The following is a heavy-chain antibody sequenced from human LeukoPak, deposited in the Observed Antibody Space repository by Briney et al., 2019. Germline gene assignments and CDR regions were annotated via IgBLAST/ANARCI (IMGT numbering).Heavy chain of an antibody. V-gene: IGHV4-30-2*01. D-gene: IGHD2-21*01. CDR1: GGSISSGDDS. CDR2: ILQGGST. Sequence: SETLSLTCTVSGGSISSGDDSWSWIRQPPGTGLEWIGYILQGGSTSYNPSLNSRATISIDKSKNQFSLNLRSVTAADTAVYYCARTTSCSGGTCYSYGWLGPWGQGTLVTISS. J-gene: IGHJ5*02. CDR3: ARTTSCSGGTCYSYGWLGP.